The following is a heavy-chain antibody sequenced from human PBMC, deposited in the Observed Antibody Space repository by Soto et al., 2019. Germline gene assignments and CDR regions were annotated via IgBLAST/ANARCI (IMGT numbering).Heavy chain of an antibody. Sequence: ASVKVSCKASGYTFTSDAMNWVRQAAGQGLEWMGWINTNTGNPTYAQGFTGGFVFSLDTSVSTAYLQICSLRAEDTAVYYCASHPTPAQQLPPGEGYYYGMDVWGKGTTVTVSS. CDR1: GYTFTSDA. J-gene: IGHJ6*04. V-gene: IGHV7-4-1*01. CDR3: ASHPTPAQQLPPGEGYYYGMDV. D-gene: IGHD6-13*01. CDR2: INTNTGNP.